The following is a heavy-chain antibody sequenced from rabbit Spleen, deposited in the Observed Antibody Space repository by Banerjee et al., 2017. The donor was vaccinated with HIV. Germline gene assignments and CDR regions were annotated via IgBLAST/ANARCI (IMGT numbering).Heavy chain of an antibody. D-gene: IGHD1-1*01. CDR1: GFSFSSNW. CDR2: IDTNDGDT. CDR3: ARNYVNAFDP. Sequence: LGESGGGLVKPGGTLTLTCTVSGFSFSSNWICWVRQAPGKGLEWIACIDTNDGDTDYANWPKGRFTISKTSSTTVTLQMTSLTAADTATYFCARNYVNAFDPWGQGTLVTVS. V-gene: IGHV1S45*01. J-gene: IGHJ2*01.